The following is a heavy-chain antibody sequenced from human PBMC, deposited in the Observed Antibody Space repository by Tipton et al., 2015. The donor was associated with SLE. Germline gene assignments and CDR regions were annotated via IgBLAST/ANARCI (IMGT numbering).Heavy chain of an antibody. CDR1: GGSISSGGYY. CDR3: ASGIAVAGTQENGMDV. D-gene: IGHD6-19*01. J-gene: IGHJ6*02. CDR2: IYYSGST. V-gene: IGHV4-31*03. Sequence: LRLSCTVSGGSISSGGYYWSWIRQHPGKGLEWIGYIYYSGSTYYNPSLKSRVTMSVDTSKNQFSLKLSSVTAADTAVYYCASGIAVAGTQENGMDVWGQGTTVTVSS.